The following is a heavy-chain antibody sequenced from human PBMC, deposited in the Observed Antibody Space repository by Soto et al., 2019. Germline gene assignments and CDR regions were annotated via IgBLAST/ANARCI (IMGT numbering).Heavy chain of an antibody. CDR1: GGTFSSYA. CDR3: ARDELVVVVPAADGAYYGMDV. V-gene: IGHV1-69*06. CDR2: IIPIFGTA. J-gene: IGHJ6*02. D-gene: IGHD2-2*01. Sequence: QVQLVQSGAEVKKPGSSVKVSCKASGGTFSSYAISWVRQAPGQGLEWMGGIIPIFGTANYAQKFQGRVTITADKSTSTAYMELSSLRSEDTAVYYCARDELVVVVPAADGAYYGMDVWAQGTTVTVSS.